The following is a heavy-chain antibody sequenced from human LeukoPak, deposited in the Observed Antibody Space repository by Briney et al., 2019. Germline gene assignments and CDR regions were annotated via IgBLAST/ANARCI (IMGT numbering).Heavy chain of an antibody. CDR1: GGSISSSSYY. D-gene: IGHD3-22*01. V-gene: IGHV4-39*07. Sequence: SETLSLTCTVSGGSISSSSYYWGWIRQPPGKGLEWIGSIYYSGSTYYNPSLKSRVTISVDTSKNQFSLKLSSVTAADTAVYYCARDTYYYDSSGYYYPLGAFDIWGQGTMVTVSS. CDR2: IYYSGST. J-gene: IGHJ3*02. CDR3: ARDTYYYDSSGYYYPLGAFDI.